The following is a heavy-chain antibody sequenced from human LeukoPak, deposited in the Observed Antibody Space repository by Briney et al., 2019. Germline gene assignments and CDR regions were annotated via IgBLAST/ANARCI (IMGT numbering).Heavy chain of an antibody. D-gene: IGHD3-10*01. V-gene: IGHV4-4*07. CDR3: ARDLWFGELAHPYCYFDL. CDR1: GGSISSYY. J-gene: IGHJ2*01. CDR2: IYTSGST. Sequence: SETLSLTCTVSGGSISSYYWSWIRQPAGKGLEWIGRIYTSGSTNYNPSLKSRVTMSVDTSKNQFSLKLSSVTAADTAVYYCARDLWFGELAHPYCYFDLWGRGTLVTVSS.